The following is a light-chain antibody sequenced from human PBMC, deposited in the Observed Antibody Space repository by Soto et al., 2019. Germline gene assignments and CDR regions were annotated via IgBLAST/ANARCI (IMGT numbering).Light chain of an antibody. J-gene: IGKJ3*01. Sequence: VVTHSPRTLSLSPGVRATLSCMAIQTVASYYLAWYQQKLGQAPRLFIYASSSKASAIPDRFSASGSRTDLTLTISRLEPEDFAVYYCHQYGTAPLTFGPGTKVDIK. V-gene: IGKV3-20*01. CDR2: ASS. CDR1: QTVASYY. CDR3: HQYGTAPLT.